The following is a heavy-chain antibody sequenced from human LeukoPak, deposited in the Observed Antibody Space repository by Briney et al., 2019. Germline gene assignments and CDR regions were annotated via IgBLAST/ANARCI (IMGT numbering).Heavy chain of an antibody. CDR1: AFTFSSYA. D-gene: IGHD7-27*01. J-gene: IGHJ4*02. CDR3: ARDTPWGY. CDR2: ISSSGSTI. Sequence: PGRSLRLSCAASAFTFSSYALHWVRQGPGKGLEWVSYISSSGSTIYYADSVKGRFTISRDNAKNSLYLQMNSLRAEDTAVYYCARDTPWGYWGQGTLVTVSS. V-gene: IGHV3-48*04.